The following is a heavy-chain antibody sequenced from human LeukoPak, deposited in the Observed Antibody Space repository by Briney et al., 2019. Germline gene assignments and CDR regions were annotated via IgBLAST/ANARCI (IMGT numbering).Heavy chain of an antibody. Sequence: ETLSLTCTVSGGSFSSYYWSWIRQPAGKGLEWIGRIYTSGSTNYNSSLKSRVTMSVDTSKNQVSLKLSPVTAADTAVYYCATGDGYNSFDYWGQGTLVTVSS. J-gene: IGHJ4*02. CDR1: GGSFSSYY. D-gene: IGHD5-24*01. CDR2: IYTSGST. V-gene: IGHV4-4*07. CDR3: ATGDGYNSFDY.